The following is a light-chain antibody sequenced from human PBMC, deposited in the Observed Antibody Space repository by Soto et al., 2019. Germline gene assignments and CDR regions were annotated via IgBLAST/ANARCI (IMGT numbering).Light chain of an antibody. Sequence: EIVLTQSPATLSLSPGERATLSCRASQSVSSYLAWYQQKPVKPPMLLIYDASNRATGIPARFSGSGSGTDSTLTISSLEPEDFAVYYCQQRSNWPHTFGGGPKVEIK. CDR1: QSVSSY. CDR3: QQRSNWPHT. J-gene: IGKJ4*01. V-gene: IGKV3-11*01. CDR2: DAS.